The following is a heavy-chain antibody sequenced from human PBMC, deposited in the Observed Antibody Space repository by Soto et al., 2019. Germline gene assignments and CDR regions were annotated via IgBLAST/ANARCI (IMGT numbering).Heavy chain of an antibody. D-gene: IGHD2-15*01. Sequence: ASVKVSCKASGYTFTSYGISWVRQAPGQGLEWMGWISAYNGNTNYAQKLQGRVTMTTDTSTSTAYMELRSLRSDDTAVYYCARDGPNKWWRSYADWFDPWGQGTLVTVSS. J-gene: IGHJ5*02. CDR2: ISAYNGNT. CDR1: GYTFTSYG. V-gene: IGHV1-18*01. CDR3: ARDGPNKWWRSYADWFDP.